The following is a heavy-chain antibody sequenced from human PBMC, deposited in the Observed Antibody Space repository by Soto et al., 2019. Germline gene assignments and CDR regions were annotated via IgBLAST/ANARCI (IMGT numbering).Heavy chain of an antibody. D-gene: IGHD5-12*01. V-gene: IGHV5-51*01. CDR1: GYSFTSYW. CDR2: IYPGDSDT. J-gene: IGHJ6*03. Sequence: GESLKISCKGSGYSFTSYWIGWVRQMPGKGLEWMGIIYPGDSDTRYSPSFQGQVTISADKSISTAYLQWSSLKASDTAMYYCARSVATTTTPYYYYCYYMDVWGRGTTVTVSS. CDR3: ARSVATTTTPYYYYCYYMDV.